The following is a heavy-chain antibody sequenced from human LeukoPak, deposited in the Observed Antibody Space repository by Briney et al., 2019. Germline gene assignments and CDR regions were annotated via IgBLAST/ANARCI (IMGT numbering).Heavy chain of an antibody. J-gene: IGHJ6*03. CDR1: GGSISSYY. V-gene: IGHV4-59*01. CDR2: IYYSGST. Sequence: SETLSLTCTVSGGSISSYYWSWIRQPPGTGLEWIGYIYYSGSTNYNPSLKSRVTISVDTSKNQFSLKLSSVTAADTAVYYCARGLPAAGNYYYYMDVWGKGTTVTVSS. CDR3: ARGLPAAGNYYYYMDV. D-gene: IGHD6-13*01.